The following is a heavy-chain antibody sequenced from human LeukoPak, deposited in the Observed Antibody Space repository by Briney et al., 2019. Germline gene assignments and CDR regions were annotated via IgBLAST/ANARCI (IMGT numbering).Heavy chain of an antibody. J-gene: IGHJ6*03. Sequence: ASVKVSCKASGYTFTSYDINWVRQATGQGLEWMGWMNPNSGNTGYAQKFQGRVTITRNTSISTAYMELSSLRSEDTAVYYCARSVGATTAVSVYYYMDVWGKGTTVTVSS. D-gene: IGHD1-26*01. V-gene: IGHV1-8*01. CDR2: MNPNSGNT. CDR3: ARSVGATTAVSVYYYMDV. CDR1: GYTFTSYD.